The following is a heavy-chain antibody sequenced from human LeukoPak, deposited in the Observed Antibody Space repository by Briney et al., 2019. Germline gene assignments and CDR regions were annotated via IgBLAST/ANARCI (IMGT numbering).Heavy chain of an antibody. Sequence: GASVKVSCKASGYTFTGYYMHWVRQAPGQGLEWMGWINPNSGGTNYAQKFQGRVTMTRDTSISTAYMELSRLRSDDTAVYYCARLSGGSLKPQFDYWGQGTLVTVSS. CDR3: ARLSGGSLKPQFDY. CDR1: GYTFTGYY. CDR2: INPNSGGT. D-gene: IGHD2-15*01. J-gene: IGHJ4*02. V-gene: IGHV1-2*02.